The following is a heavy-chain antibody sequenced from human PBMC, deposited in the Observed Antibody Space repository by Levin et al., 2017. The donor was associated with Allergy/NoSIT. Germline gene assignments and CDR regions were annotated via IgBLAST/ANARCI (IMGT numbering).Heavy chain of an antibody. CDR1: GGSISTYY. D-gene: IGHD6-13*01. CDR3: ARGGSNWYDGMDV. J-gene: IGHJ6*02. Sequence: ASETLSLTCTVSGGSISTYYWRWIRQPPGKGLEWIGYIYHTGGTNFNPSLKSRLTMSIDTSKKQFSLKLRSVTAADTAVYYCARGGSNWYDGMDVWGQGTAVTFSS. V-gene: IGHV4-59*01. CDR2: IYHTGGT.